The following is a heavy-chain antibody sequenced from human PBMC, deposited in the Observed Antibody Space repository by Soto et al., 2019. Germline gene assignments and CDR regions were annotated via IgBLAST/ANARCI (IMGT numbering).Heavy chain of an antibody. V-gene: IGHV3-30-3*01. CDR1: GFTFSSYA. D-gene: IGHD1-26*01. CDR3: ARAMSSVTYYYYYGMDV. J-gene: IGHJ6*02. CDR2: ISYDGSNK. Sequence: LRLSCAASGFTFSSYAMHWVRQAPGKGLEWVAVISYDGSNKYYADSVKGRFTISRDNSKNTLYLQMNSLRAEDTAVYYCARAMSSVTYYYYYGMDVWGQGTTVTVSS.